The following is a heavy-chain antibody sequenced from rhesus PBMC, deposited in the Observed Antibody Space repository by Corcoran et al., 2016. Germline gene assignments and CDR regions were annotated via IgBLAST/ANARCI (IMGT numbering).Heavy chain of an antibody. CDR2: IGGSRGST. CDR3: ARGAAAGTGSDY. Sequence: QVQLQESGPGLVKPSETLSLTCAVSGYSISSGYGWSWIRQSPGKGLEWIGYIGGSRGSTNYNPSLKSRVTISKDTSKNQFALKLSSVTVADTAVYDCARGAAAGTGSDYWGQGVLVTVSS. D-gene: IGHD6-25*01. CDR1: GYSISSGYG. V-gene: IGHV4-127*01. J-gene: IGHJ4*01.